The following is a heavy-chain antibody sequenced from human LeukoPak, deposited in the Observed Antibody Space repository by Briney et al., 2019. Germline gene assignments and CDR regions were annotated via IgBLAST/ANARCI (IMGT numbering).Heavy chain of an antibody. CDR3: AKDHAGSGRAFEY. V-gene: IGHV3-30*04. J-gene: IGHJ4*02. CDR1: GFTFRMSG. D-gene: IGHD3-10*01. CDR2: MSSDGIKS. Sequence: PGTSLRLSCATSGFTFRMSGVHCVRQAPGKCLESLALMSSDGIKSYYADSVKGRFTVSRDTSKDIVYLQMKSLSADDTGIYYCAKDHAGSGRAFEYWGQGTLLTVSS.